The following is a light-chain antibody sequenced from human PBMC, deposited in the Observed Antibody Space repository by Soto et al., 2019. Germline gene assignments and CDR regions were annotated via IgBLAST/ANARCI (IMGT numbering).Light chain of an antibody. Sequence: QSVLTQPPSVSGAPGQRVTISCTGSSSNIRAGYNVHWYQQVPGTAPKLLIYGDSNRPSGVPDRFSVSKSGTSASLAIIWFQAEVAAASYGPAYGSRRSGGLVGGGTKLTVL. J-gene: IGLJ2*01. CDR1: SSNIRAGYN. V-gene: IGLV1-40*01. CDR3: PAYGSRRSGGL. CDR2: GDS.